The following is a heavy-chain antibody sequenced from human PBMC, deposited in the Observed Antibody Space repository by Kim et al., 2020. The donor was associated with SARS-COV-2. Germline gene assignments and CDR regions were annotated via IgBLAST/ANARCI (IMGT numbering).Heavy chain of an antibody. V-gene: IGHV3-23*01. CDR1: GFTFSSYA. CDR3: AASRYCSGGSCYRLDY. CDR2: ISDNGGRT. J-gene: IGHJ4*02. Sequence: GGSLRLSCAVSGFTFSSYAMNWVRQAPGKGLEWVSAISDNGGRTYYADSVKGRFTISRDNSKNTLYLQMNSLRGEDTAVYYCAASRYCSGGSCYRLDYWGQGTLVTVSS. D-gene: IGHD2-15*01.